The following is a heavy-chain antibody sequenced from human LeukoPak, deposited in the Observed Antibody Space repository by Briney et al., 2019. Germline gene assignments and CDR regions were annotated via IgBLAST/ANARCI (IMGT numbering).Heavy chain of an antibody. V-gene: IGHV4-39*07. CDR1: GGSISSSSYY. Sequence: PSETLSLTCTVSGGSISSSSYYWGWIRQPPGKGLEWIGTIYYSGSTYYNPSLKSRVTISVDTSKNQFSLKLSSVTAADTAVYYCARSPALWFGIQPSPSGVLYFDYWGQGTLVTVSS. CDR2: IYYSGST. J-gene: IGHJ4*02. D-gene: IGHD3-10*01. CDR3: ARSPALWFGIQPSPSGVLYFDY.